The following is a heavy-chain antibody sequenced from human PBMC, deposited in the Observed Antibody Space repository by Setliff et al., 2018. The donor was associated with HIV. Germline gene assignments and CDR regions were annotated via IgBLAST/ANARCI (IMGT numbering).Heavy chain of an antibody. D-gene: IGHD1-26*01. V-gene: IGHV1-24*01. CDR1: GKTLIEVS. CDR2: FEPEEGET. Sequence: GASVKVSCKVSGKTLIEVSLHWVRQAPGKGLEWMGGFEPEEGETIYAQKFQGRVTMTEATSTDTAYMELSSLRSEDTAAYYCATLSWGLPRGFDNWGPGTLVTVSS. CDR3: ATLSWGLPRGFDN. J-gene: IGHJ4*02.